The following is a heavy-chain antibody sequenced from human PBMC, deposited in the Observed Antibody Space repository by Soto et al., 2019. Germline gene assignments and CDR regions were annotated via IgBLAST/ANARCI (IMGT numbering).Heavy chain of an antibody. J-gene: IGHJ6*02. D-gene: IGHD6-19*01. V-gene: IGHV1-69*13. CDR3: ARSSLIAVAGNYYYGMDV. CDR2: IIPIFGTA. CDR1: GGTFSSYA. Sequence: SVKVSCKASGGTFSSYAISWVRQAPGQGLEWMGGIIPIFGTANYAQKFQGRVTITADESTSKAYMELSSLRSEDKAVNYYARSSLIAVAGNYYYGMDVWGQGTTVTVSS.